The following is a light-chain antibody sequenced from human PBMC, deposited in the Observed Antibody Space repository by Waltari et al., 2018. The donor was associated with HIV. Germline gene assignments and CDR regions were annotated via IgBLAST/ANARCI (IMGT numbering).Light chain of an antibody. CDR2: EVN. V-gene: IGLV2-23*02. Sequence: QSALTQPASVSGSPGQSITISCTGTTSDIGTYNLVSWYQQHPGKAPTLMLYEVNKRPSGVSTRFSGSKSGSTASLTISGLQAEDEADYCCCSYAGNTTYVVFGGGTKLTVL. J-gene: IGLJ2*01. CDR3: CSYAGNTTYVV. CDR1: TSDIGTYNL.